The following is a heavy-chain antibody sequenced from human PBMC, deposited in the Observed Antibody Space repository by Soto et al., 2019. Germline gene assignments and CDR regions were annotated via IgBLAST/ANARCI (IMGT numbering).Heavy chain of an antibody. V-gene: IGHV1-69*12. D-gene: IGHD3-9*01. CDR3: ARGAFSTAIDILTGPDSSYYYYGMDV. J-gene: IGHJ6*02. Sequence: QVQLVQSGAEVKKPGSSVKVSCKASGGTFSSYAISWVRQAPGQGLEWMGGIIPIFGTANYAQKFQGRVTITADESTSTAYMELSSLRSEDTAVYYCARGAFSTAIDILTGPDSSYYYYGMDVWGQGTTVTVSS. CDR1: GGTFSSYA. CDR2: IIPIFGTA.